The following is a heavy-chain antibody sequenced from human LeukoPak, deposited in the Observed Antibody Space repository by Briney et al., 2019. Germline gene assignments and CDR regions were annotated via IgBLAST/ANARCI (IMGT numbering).Heavy chain of an antibody. J-gene: IGHJ4*02. CDR1: GDSASSNSAA. CDR2: TYYRSKWYN. V-gene: IGHV6-1*01. CDR3: ARAFCSSASWMDYFDY. D-gene: IGHD2-2*01. Sequence: SQTLSLTCAISGDSASSNSAAWNWIRQSPSRGLEWLGRTYYRSKWYNDYAVSVKSRMTINPDTSKNHFSLQLNSVTPEDTAVYYCARAFCSSASWMDYFDYWGQRILVTVSS.